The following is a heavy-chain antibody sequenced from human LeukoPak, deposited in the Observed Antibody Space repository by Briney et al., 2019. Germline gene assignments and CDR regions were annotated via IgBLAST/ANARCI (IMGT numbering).Heavy chain of an antibody. CDR3: ARRDYDSSGYYYAFDY. CDR1: GGSTSSYY. Sequence: PSETLSLTCTVSGGSTSSYYWSWIRQPPGKGLEWIGYIYYSGSTNYNPSLKSRVTISVDTSKNQFSLKLSSVTAADTAVYYCARRDYDSSGYYYAFDYWGQGTLVTVSS. D-gene: IGHD3-22*01. V-gene: IGHV4-59*08. J-gene: IGHJ4*02. CDR2: IYYSGST.